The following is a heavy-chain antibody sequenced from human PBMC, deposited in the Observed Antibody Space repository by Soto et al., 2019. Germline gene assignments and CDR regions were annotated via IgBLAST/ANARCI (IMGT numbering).Heavy chain of an antibody. CDR3: ARHLGEGYFDY. Sequence: SETLSLTCIVSGGSIATTSYYWGWIRQPPGKGLGWIGSIYYTGSTYYNPSLKSRVTISVDTSKNHFSLKLSSVTAADTAVYYCARHLGEGYFDYWGQGTLVTISS. CDR1: GGSIATTSYY. J-gene: IGHJ4*02. CDR2: IYYTGST. V-gene: IGHV4-39*01.